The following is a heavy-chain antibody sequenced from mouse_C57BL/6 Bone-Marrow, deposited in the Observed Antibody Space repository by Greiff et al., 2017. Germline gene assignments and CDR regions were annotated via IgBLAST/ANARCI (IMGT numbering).Heavy chain of an antibody. J-gene: IGHJ2*01. CDR3: ARVVYYYGSSFDY. V-gene: IGHV5-4*03. CDR2: ISDGGSYT. Sequence: EVKLVESGGGLVQPGGSLTLSCAASGFPFRSSAMSWVRQTPEKRLEWVATISDGGSYTSYPDNVKGRFTISRDNAKNNLYLQMSHLKSEDTAMYYCARVVYYYGSSFDYWGQGTTLTVSS. CDR1: GFPFRSSA. D-gene: IGHD1-1*01.